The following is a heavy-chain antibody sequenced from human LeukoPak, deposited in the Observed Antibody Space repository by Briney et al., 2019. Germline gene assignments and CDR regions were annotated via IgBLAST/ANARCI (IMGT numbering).Heavy chain of an antibody. J-gene: IGHJ6*03. CDR3: ARGGDFGYSYGGYYYMDV. Sequence: GGSLRLSCAASGFTFSSYDMHRVRQTAGQGLEWVSTIGTNADTYYLASVKDRFTISRENAKNSLYLQMNSLRAGDTAVCYCARGGDFGYSYGGYYYMDVWGKGTTVTVSS. V-gene: IGHV3-13*01. CDR2: IGTNADT. D-gene: IGHD5-18*01. CDR1: GFTFSSYD.